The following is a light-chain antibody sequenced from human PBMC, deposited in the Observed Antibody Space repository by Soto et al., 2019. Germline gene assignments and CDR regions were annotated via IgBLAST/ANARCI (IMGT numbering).Light chain of an antibody. J-gene: IGKJ5*01. Sequence: ETLLTQSPDSMYGYVAVRATLSLRACQTVGNSLAWYQQKPGQAPSLLLHSASNRATGVPVRFSGSGFGTEFTLTISSLQSEHSAIYYCQQYNHWPPITFGQGTRLEI. CDR3: QQYNHWPPIT. CDR2: SAS. CDR1: QTVGNS. V-gene: IGKV3-15*01.